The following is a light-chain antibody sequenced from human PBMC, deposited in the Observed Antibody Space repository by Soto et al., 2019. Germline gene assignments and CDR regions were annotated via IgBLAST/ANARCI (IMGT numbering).Light chain of an antibody. CDR3: QQSYSTPYT. J-gene: IGKJ2*01. CDR2: AAS. V-gene: IGKV1-39*01. CDR1: QSVSSY. Sequence: DLQMTQSPSSLSASVGDRVTITCRASQSVSSYLNWYQHKPGKAPKLLMYAASSLQSGVPPRFSGSGSGTDFTLTISSLQPEDFATYYCQQSYSTPYTFGQGTKLEI.